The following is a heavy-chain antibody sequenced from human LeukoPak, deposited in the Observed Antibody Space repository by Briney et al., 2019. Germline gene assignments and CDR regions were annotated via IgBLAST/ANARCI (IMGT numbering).Heavy chain of an antibody. V-gene: IGHV4-59*01. Sequence: SETLSLTCTVSGVSISSYYWTWIRQPPGKGLEWLGYIFYRGSTNYNPSLKSRVTISVDTSKNQLSLKLSSVTAADTAVYYCARGGGYYHILTGSLDYWGQGTLVTVSS. J-gene: IGHJ4*02. CDR2: IFYRGST. D-gene: IGHD3-9*01. CDR3: ARGGGYYHILTGSLDY. CDR1: GVSISSYY.